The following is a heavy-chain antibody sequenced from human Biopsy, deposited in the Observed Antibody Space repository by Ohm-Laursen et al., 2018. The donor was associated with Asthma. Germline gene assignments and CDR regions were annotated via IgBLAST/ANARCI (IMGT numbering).Heavy chain of an antibody. V-gene: IGHV1-69*01. CDR3: ARGYSGSDRIVYYYSGLEV. Sequence: SSVKVSCKASGDSFSNYAISWVRQAPGQGLEWMGGLIPVLGTPDHAQMFEGRVTITADESTGTAYMELSSLSSEDTAVYYCARGYSGSDRIVYYYSGLEVWGQGTTVTVSS. CDR2: LIPVLGTP. J-gene: IGHJ6*02. D-gene: IGHD5-12*01. CDR1: GDSFSNYA.